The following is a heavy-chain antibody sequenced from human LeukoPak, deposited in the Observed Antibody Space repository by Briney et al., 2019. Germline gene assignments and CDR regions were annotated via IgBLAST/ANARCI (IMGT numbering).Heavy chain of an antibody. J-gene: IGHJ4*02. V-gene: IGHV1-18*01. CDR2: ISAYNGNT. CDR1: GGTFSSYA. Sequence: GASVKVSCKASGGTFSSYAISWVRQAPGQGLEWMGWISAYNGNTNYAQKLQGRVAMTTDTSTSTAYMELRSLRSDDTAVYYCARDSPTVADDRALGYWGQGTLVTVSS. D-gene: IGHD6-19*01. CDR3: ARDSPTVADDRALGY.